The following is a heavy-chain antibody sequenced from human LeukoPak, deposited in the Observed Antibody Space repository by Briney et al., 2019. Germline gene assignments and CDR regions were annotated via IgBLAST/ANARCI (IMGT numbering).Heavy chain of an antibody. CDR3: ARSIAAAGMGGDYYYYYMDV. CDR2: IIPIFGTA. V-gene: IGHV1-69*01. J-gene: IGHJ6*03. CDR1: GGTFSSYA. Sequence: GSSVKVSCKASGGTFSSYAISWVRQAPGQGLEWMGGIIPIFGTANYAQKFQGRVTITADESTSTAYMELSSLRSEDTAVYYCARSIAAAGMGGDYYYYYMDVWGKGTTVTVSS. D-gene: IGHD6-13*01.